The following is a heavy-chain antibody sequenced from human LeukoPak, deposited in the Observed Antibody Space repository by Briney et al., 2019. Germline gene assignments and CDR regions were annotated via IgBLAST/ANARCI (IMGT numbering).Heavy chain of an antibody. CDR1: GYTFTSYG. CDR2: ISAYNGST. D-gene: IGHD3-9*01. V-gene: IGHV1-18*01. CDR3: ARGGPKYFDWLISGEGVNWFDP. J-gene: IGHJ5*02. Sequence: ASVKVSCKASGYTFTSYGISWVRQAPGQGLEWMGWISAYNGSTNYAQKLQGRVTMTTDTSTSTAYMELRSLRSDDTAVYYCARGGPKYFDWLISGEGVNWFDPWGQGTLVTVSS.